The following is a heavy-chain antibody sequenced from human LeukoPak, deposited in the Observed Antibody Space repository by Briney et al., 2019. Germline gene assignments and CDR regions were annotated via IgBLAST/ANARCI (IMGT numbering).Heavy chain of an antibody. J-gene: IGHJ4*02. V-gene: IGHV3-23*01. D-gene: IGHD2-2*02. CDR2: ISGSGGST. CDR1: GFTFSSYA. Sequence: GGSLILSCAASGFTFSSYAMSWVRQAPGKGLEWVSAISGSGGSTYYADSVKGRFTISRDNSKNTLYLQMNSLRAEDTAVYYCAKITHPGYCSSTSCHIIYYFDYWGQGTLVTVSS. CDR3: AKITHPGYCSSTSCHIIYYFDY.